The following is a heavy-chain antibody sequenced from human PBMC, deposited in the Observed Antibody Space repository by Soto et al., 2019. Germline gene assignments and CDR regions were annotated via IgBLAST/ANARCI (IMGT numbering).Heavy chain of an antibody. D-gene: IGHD3-16*01. J-gene: IGHJ4*02. V-gene: IGHV1-69*02. CDR2: IIPILGIA. Sequence: QVQLVQSGAEVKKPGSSVKVSCKASGGTFSSYTISWVRQAPGQGVEWMGRIIPILGIANYAQKFQGRVTITAEKSTSTAYMELRSLRCEDTAVYYCARVGVKFDYWGQGPLVTVSS. CDR3: ARVGVKFDY. CDR1: GGTFSSYT.